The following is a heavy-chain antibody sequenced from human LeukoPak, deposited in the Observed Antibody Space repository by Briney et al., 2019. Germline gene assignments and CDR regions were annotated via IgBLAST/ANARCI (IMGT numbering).Heavy chain of an antibody. CDR3: ARDRLTSGSYFFDY. CDR2: ISGRSSTI. Sequence: GGSLRLSCVASGFSFSDFTMNWVRQAPGKGLEWISYISGRSSTIYYADSVRGRFTISRDNAKNSMYLQMNSLRAEDTAVYYCARDRLTSGSYFFDYWGQGTLVTVSS. D-gene: IGHD1-26*01. J-gene: IGHJ4*02. CDR1: GFSFSDFT. V-gene: IGHV3-48*01.